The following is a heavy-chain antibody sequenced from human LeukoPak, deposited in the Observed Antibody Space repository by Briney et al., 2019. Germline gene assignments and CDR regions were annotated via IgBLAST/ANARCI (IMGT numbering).Heavy chain of an antibody. CDR2: INHSGST. Sequence: SETLSLTCAVYGGSFSGYYWSWIRQPPGKRLEWIGEINHSGSTNYNPSLKSRVTISVDTSKNQFSLKLSSVTAADTAVYYCARDRGGSYPGGGWGQGTLVTVSS. J-gene: IGHJ4*02. CDR1: GGSFSGYY. D-gene: IGHD1-26*01. V-gene: IGHV4-34*01. CDR3: ARDRGGSYPGGG.